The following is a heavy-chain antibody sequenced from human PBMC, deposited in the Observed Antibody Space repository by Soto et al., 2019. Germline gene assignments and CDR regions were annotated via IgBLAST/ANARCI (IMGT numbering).Heavy chain of an antibody. CDR3: VREGGLMRNSLGFYYYGMDV. J-gene: IGHJ6*02. CDR1: GASMSSGDYY. CDR2: IYDRGST. D-gene: IGHD2-21*01. Sequence: QVQLQESGPGLVKPSQTLSLTCTVSGASMSSGDYYWTWIRQSPGKGLEWIGYIYDRGSTYYNPALKSRVTISDDTSKSQFSLRLSSVTAADTAVYYCVREGGLMRNSLGFYYYGMDVWGQGTTVTVSS. V-gene: IGHV4-30-4*01.